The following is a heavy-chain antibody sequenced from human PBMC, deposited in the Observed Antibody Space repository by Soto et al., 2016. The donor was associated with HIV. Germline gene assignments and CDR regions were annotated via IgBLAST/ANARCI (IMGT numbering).Heavy chain of an antibody. J-gene: IGHJ6*02. CDR1: GFTFSTYD. CDR2: ISGSGTGT. CDR3: ARDKWNLVRGXTDYYYAMDS. D-gene: IGHD1-20*01. Sequence: EVQLLESGGGLVQPGGSLRLSCVASGFTFSTYDINWVRQPPGKGLEWVSSISGSGTGTHYADSVKGRFSISRDNSKTTVYLQMNSLRAEDTALYYCARDKWNLVRGXTDYYYAMDSWGQGTTVTVSS. V-gene: IGHV3-23*01.